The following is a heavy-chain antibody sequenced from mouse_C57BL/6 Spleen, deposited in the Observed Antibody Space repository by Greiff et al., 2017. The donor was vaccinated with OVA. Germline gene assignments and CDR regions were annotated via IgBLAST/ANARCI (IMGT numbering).Heavy chain of an antibody. J-gene: IGHJ4*01. Sequence: EESGPGLVKPSQSLSLTCSVTGYSITSGYYWNWIRQFPGNKLEWMGYISYDGSNNYNPSLKNRISITRDTSKNQFFLKLNSVTTEDTATYYCAREDLPYYYAMDYWGQGTSVTVSS. V-gene: IGHV3-6*01. CDR3: AREDLPYYYAMDY. CDR2: ISYDGSN. CDR1: GYSITSGYY.